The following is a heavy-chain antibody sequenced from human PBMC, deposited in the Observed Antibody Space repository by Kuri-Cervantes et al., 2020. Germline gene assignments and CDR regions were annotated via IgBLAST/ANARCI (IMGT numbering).Heavy chain of an antibody. V-gene: IGHV3-33*03. Sequence: LSLTCAASGFTFSSYGMHWVRQAPGKGLEWVAVIWYDGSNKYYADSVKGRFTISRDNAKNSLYLQMNSLRAEDTAVYYCAVAGYSAYEDFDYWGQGILVTVSS. J-gene: IGHJ4*02. D-gene: IGHD5-12*01. CDR1: GFTFSSYG. CDR2: IWYDGSNK. CDR3: AVAGYSAYEDFDY.